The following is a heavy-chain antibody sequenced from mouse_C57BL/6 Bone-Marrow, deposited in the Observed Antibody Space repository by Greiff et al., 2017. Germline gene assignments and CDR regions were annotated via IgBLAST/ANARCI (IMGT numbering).Heavy chain of an antibody. CDR1: GYTFTSYW. CDR3: ARLYDYGGGAMDY. V-gene: IGHV1-55*01. D-gene: IGHD2-4*01. J-gene: IGHJ4*01. CDR2: IYPGSGST. Sequence: QVQLQQPGAELVKPGASVKMSCKASGYTFTSYWITWVKQRPGQGLEWIGDIYPGSGSTNSNEKFKSKATLTVDTSSSTAYMQLSSLTSEDSAVYYCARLYDYGGGAMDYWGQGTSVTVSS.